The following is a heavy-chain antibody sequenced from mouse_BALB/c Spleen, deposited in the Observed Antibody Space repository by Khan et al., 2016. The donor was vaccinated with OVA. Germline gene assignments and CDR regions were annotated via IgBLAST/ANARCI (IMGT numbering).Heavy chain of an antibody. CDR3: ARNREPDYFDY. CDR2: IWAGGST. CDR1: GFSLTNYG. Sequence: QVQLKESGPGLVAPSQSLSITCTVSGFSLTNYGVHWVRQPPGKGLEWLGVIWAGGSTNYNSALMSRLSISKDDSKSQVFLKMNSLQTDDTAMYFCARNREPDYFDYWGQGTTLTVSS. V-gene: IGHV2-9*02. J-gene: IGHJ2*01.